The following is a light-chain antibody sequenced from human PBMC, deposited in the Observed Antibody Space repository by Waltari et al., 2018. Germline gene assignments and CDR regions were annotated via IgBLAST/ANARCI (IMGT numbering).Light chain of an antibody. CDR2: KAS. CDR3: QQYHSYSLT. J-gene: IGKJ4*01. Sequence: DIQMTQSPSTLSASVGDRVTITCRASQSISSWLAWYQQKPGKAPKVLIYKASTLESGVPSRFSGSGSGTEFTLTISSLQPDDFATYYCQQYHSYSLTFGGGTKVEIK. V-gene: IGKV1-5*03. CDR1: QSISSW.